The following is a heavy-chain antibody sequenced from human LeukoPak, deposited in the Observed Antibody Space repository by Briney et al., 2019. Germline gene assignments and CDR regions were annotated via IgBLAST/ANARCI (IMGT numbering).Heavy chain of an antibody. CDR3: SRSRDGYALTFSYMAV. V-gene: IGHV4-59*01. Sequence: SETLSLTCAVSGGSISSYYWSWIRQPPGKGLEWIGNMHYRGSTKYNPSLKSRVTISVDTSKNQFSLKVSSVTAADTATYYCSRSRDGYALTFSYMAVWG. J-gene: IGHJ6*03. CDR1: GGSISSYY. CDR2: MHYRGST. D-gene: IGHD5-24*01.